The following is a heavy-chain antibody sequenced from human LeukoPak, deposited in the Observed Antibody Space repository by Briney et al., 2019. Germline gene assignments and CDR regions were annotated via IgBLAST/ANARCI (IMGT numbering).Heavy chain of an antibody. Sequence: GGSLRLSCEASGFTFSSYWMHWVRQAPGKGLVWVSRINSDGSSTSYADSVKGRFTISRDNSKNTLYLQMNSLRAEDTAVYYCAKRGYNYGDDYWGQGTLVTVSS. CDR3: AKRGYNYGDDY. D-gene: IGHD5-18*01. V-gene: IGHV3-74*01. CDR1: GFTFSSYW. J-gene: IGHJ4*02. CDR2: INSDGSST.